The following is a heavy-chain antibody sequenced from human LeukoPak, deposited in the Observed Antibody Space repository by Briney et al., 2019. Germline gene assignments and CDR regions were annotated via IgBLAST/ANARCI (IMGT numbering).Heavy chain of an antibody. D-gene: IGHD4/OR15-4a*01. J-gene: IGHJ6*03. CDR2: INYSGST. CDR1: GGSLSGNY. CDR3: ARERGAASKGYYYYYYMDV. Sequence: PSETLSLTCAVYGGSLSGNYWSWIRQSPGKGLEWIGEINYSGSTNYNPSLKSRVTISVDTSKNQFSLELSSVTAADTAVYYCARERGAASKGYYYYYYMDVWGKGTTVTVSS. V-gene: IGHV4-34*01.